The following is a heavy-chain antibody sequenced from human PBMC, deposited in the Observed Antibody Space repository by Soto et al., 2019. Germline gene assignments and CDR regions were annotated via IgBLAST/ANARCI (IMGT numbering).Heavy chain of an antibody. CDR2: ISGSGGST. D-gene: IGHD3-9*01. CDR3: AKDLEVRYDILTGPFDY. J-gene: IGHJ4*02. V-gene: IGHV3-23*01. CDR1: GFTLSRYA. Sequence: PGGSLRLSCAASGFTLSRYAMNWVRQAPGKGLEWVSAISGSGGSTYYADSVKGRFTISRDNSKNTLYLQMNSLRAEDTAIYYCAKDLEVRYDILTGPFDYWGQGTLVTVSS.